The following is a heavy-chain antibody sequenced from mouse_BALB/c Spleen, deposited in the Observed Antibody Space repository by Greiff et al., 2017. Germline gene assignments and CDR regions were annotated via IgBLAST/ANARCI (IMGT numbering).Heavy chain of an antibody. V-gene: IGHV5-6-3*01. CDR1: GFTFSSYG. Sequence: EVQGVESGGGLVQPGGSLKLSCAASGFTFSSYGMSWVRQTPDKRLELVATINSNGGSTYYPDSVKGRFTISRDNAKNTLYLQMSSLKSEDTAMYYCAREEKRYDVGDYAMDDGGQGTSVTVSS. CDR2: INSNGGST. CDR3: AREEKRYDVGDYAMDD. J-gene: IGHJ4*01. D-gene: IGHD2-14*01.